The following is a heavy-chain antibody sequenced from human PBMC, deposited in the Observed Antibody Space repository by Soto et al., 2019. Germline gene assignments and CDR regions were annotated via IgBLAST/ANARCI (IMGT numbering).Heavy chain of an antibody. CDR2: ISGSGGST. J-gene: IGHJ4*02. CDR3: AKARSGYPYSSSWYSESFDY. V-gene: IGHV3-23*01. Sequence: PGGSLSLSCAASGFTFSSYAMSWVRQAPGKGLEWVSAISGSGGSTYYADSGKGRFTISRDNSKNTLYLQKNSLRAEDTAVYYCAKARSGYPYSSSWYSESFDYSGQGTLVTVSS. D-gene: IGHD6-13*01. CDR1: GFTFSSYA.